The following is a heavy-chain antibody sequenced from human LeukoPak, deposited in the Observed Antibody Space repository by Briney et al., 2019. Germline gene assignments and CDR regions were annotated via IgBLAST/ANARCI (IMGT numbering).Heavy chain of an antibody. J-gene: IGHJ3*02. CDR1: GTTFSNYD. CDR3: ARRYCTNGVCYHDRGAFDI. CDR2: IIPIFGTS. V-gene: IGHV1-69*06. D-gene: IGHD2-8*01. Sequence: ASVKVSCKASGTTFSNYDISWVRQAPGQGLEWMGGIIPIFGTSNYAQKFQGRVTIIADKSTSTAYMELSSLRSEDTAVYYCARRYCTNGVCYHDRGAFDIWGQGTMVTVSS.